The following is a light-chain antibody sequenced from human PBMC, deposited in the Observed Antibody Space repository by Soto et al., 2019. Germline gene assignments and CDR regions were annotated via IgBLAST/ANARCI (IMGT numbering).Light chain of an antibody. CDR3: HHYGRPPPT. CDR1: QSISRY. Sequence: EIPLTQSPCTLSASAGERTTLSCRASQSISRYLDWYQQQPGQGPRLLIYGASSRASGTPHRFSGSGSGTDFTPTTNSLEPQDFAVSYCHHYGRPPPTFGQGTKVDIK. J-gene: IGKJ1*01. V-gene: IGKV3-20*01. CDR2: GAS.